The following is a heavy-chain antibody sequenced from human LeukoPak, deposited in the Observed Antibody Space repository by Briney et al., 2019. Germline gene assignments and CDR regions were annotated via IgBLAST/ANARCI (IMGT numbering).Heavy chain of an antibody. Sequence: PSETLSLTCAVSGYSISSDNYWVWIRQPPGQGLEWTGGIYHSGSTYYNPSLKSRVTMSVDTSKNQFSLKLSSVTAADTAVYYCARAPRDSSSSNYMRRFDYWGQGTLVTVAS. J-gene: IGHJ4*02. D-gene: IGHD3-22*01. V-gene: IGHV4-38-2*01. CDR1: GYSISSDNY. CDR3: ARAPRDSSSSNYMRRFDY. CDR2: IYHSGST.